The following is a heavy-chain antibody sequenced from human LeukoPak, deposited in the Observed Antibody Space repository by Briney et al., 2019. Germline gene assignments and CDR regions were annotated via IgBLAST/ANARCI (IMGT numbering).Heavy chain of an antibody. J-gene: IGHJ4*02. D-gene: IGHD3-22*01. Sequence: GGSLRLFCAASGFTFSSYSMNWGRQAPGKGLEWVSSISSSSSYISYADSVKGRFTISRDNAKNSLYLQMNSLRAEDTAVYYCARDFPDSSGYYYSPFGYWGQGTLVTVSS. CDR2: ISSSSSYI. CDR1: GFTFSSYS. V-gene: IGHV3-21*01. CDR3: ARDFPDSSGYYYSPFGY.